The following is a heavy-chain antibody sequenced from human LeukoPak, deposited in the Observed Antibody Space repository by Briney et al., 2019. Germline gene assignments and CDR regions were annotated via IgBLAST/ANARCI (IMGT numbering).Heavy chain of an antibody. J-gene: IGHJ3*01. V-gene: IGHV3-21*01. Sequence: GGSLRLSCAASGFTFSRHNMNWVRQAPGKGLDWVSFIDISSSYIYYADSVKGRFSISRDNAGNSLYLQMNSLTAEDTAVYYCARVSGYCDNTACLATFDFWGQGTVVTVSS. D-gene: IGHD2/OR15-2a*01. CDR1: GFTFSRHN. CDR3: ARVSGYCDNTACLATFDF. CDR2: IDISSSYI.